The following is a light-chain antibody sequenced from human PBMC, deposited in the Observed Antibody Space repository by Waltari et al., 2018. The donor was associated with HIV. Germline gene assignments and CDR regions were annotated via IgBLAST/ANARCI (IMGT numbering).Light chain of an antibody. CDR3: QQYGSSPYT. J-gene: IGKJ2*01. Sequence: EVVLTQAPGTLSLSPGERADLSCRASQSVGDNYLAWYQQRPGQAPRLLIYGASTRATGIPDRFSGSGSGADLSLTISRLEPEDFAVYYCQQYGSSPYTFGQGTKLEIK. CDR2: GAS. V-gene: IGKV3-20*01. CDR1: QSVGDNY.